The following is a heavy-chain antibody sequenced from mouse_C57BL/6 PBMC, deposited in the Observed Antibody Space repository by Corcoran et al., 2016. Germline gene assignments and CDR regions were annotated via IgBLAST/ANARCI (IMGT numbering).Heavy chain of an antibody. CDR3: ARREVYYDYDYYAMDY. CDR1: GYTFTTYG. V-gene: IGHV9-3*01. J-gene: IGHJ4*01. Sequence: QIQLVQSGPELKKPGETVKISYKASGYTFTTYGMSWVKQAPGKGLKWMGWINTYSGVPTYADDFKGRFAFSLETSASTAYLQINNLKNEDTATYFCARREVYYDYDYYAMDYWGQGTSVTVSS. CDR2: INTYSGVP. D-gene: IGHD2-4*01.